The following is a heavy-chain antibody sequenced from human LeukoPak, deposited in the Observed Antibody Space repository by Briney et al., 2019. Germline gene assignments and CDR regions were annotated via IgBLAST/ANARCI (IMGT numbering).Heavy chain of an antibody. D-gene: IGHD5-18*01. J-gene: IGHJ4*02. CDR3: ARGQKYRNGYTVTELGSGYFDY. V-gene: IGHV4-61*01. CDR2: IYYSGRT. CDR1: GGSISSSSYY. Sequence: SETLSLTCTVSGGSISSSSYYWSWIRQPPGKGLEWIGYIYYSGRTNYNPSLKSRVTISVDTSKNQFSLTLSSVTAADTAVYYCARGQKYRNGYTVTELGSGYFDYWGQGTLVTVSS.